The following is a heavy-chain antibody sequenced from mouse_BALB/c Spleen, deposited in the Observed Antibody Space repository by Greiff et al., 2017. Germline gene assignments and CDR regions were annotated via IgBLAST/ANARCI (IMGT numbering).Heavy chain of an antibody. V-gene: IGHV1-14*01. Sequence: VQLKESGPELVKPGASVKMSCKASGYTFTSYVMHWVKQKPGQGLEWIGYINPYNDGTKYNEKFKGKATLTSDKSSSTAYMELSSLTSEDSAVYYCARRGEVRRDYAMDYWGQGTSVTVSS. D-gene: IGHD2-14*01. CDR2: INPYNDGT. CDR3: ARRGEVRRDYAMDY. J-gene: IGHJ4*01. CDR1: GYTFTSYV.